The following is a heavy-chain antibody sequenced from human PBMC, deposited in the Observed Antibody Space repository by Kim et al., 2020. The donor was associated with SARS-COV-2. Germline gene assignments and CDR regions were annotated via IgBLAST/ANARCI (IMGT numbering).Heavy chain of an antibody. CDR2: IDGSDGTT. Sequence: GGSLRLSCTTSGFTFTGYAMSWVRQAPGKGLEWVSSIDGSDGTTYYVDSVEGRFTISRDNSKNTLYLQMNTLRVDDTAIYYCIKGGGGWIWDHRGQGT. CDR3: IKGGGGWIWDH. CDR1: GFTFTGYA. J-gene: IGHJ4*02. D-gene: IGHD3-16*01. V-gene: IGHV3-23*01.